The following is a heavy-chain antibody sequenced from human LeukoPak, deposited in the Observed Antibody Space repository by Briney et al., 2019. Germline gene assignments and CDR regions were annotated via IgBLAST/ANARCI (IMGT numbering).Heavy chain of an antibody. CDR2: ISSSGSTI. CDR3: ARDQPHNDLLTGYCDS. CDR1: GFTFSSYE. J-gene: IGHJ4*02. V-gene: IGHV3-48*03. D-gene: IGHD3-9*01. Sequence: PGGSLRLSCAASGFTFSSYEMNWVRQAPGKGLEWVSYISSSGSTIYYADSVKGRFTISRDNAKNSMYLQMDSLRAEDTAVYYCARDQPHNDLLTGYCDSWGQGTLVTVSS.